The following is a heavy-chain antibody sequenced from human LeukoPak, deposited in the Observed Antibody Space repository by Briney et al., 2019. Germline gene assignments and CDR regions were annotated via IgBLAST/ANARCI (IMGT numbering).Heavy chain of an antibody. CDR2: IYHSGST. Sequence: SGTLSLTCAVSGGSISSSNWWSWVRQPPGKGLEWIGEIYHSGSTNYNPSLKSRVTISVDKSKSQFSLKLSSVTAADTAVYYCARVPPTGSGSYYWFDPWGQGTLVTVSS. D-gene: IGHD3-10*01. V-gene: IGHV4-4*02. CDR1: GGSISSSNW. CDR3: ARVPPTGSGSYYWFDP. J-gene: IGHJ5*02.